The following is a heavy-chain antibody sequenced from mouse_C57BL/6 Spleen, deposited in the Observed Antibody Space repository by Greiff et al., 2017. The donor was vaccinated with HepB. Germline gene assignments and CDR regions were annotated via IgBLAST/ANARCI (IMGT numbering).Heavy chain of an antibody. CDR2: IHPNSGST. CDR3: AREGYGSRGGYFDV. CDR1: GYTFTSYW. D-gene: IGHD1-1*01. V-gene: IGHV1-64*01. Sequence: QVQLQQSGAELVKPGASVKLSCKASGYTFTSYWMHWVKQRPGQGLEWIGMIHPNSGSTNYNEKFKSKATLTVDKSSSTAYMQLSSLTSEDSAVYYCAREGYGSRGGYFDVWGTGTTVTVSS. J-gene: IGHJ1*03.